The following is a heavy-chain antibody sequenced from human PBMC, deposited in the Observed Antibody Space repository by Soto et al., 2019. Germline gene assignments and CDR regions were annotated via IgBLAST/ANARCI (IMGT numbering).Heavy chain of an antibody. J-gene: IGHJ4*02. Sequence: EVQLLESGGSLVQPGGSLRLSCAVSGFTFINNAMSWVRQAPGKGLEWVSGISGSGDSTNYGDSVKGRFTISRDNAKNTLYQQMNSLRAEDTAVYYCARRLYCISSSCYAVDYWGQGTLVTVSS. CDR3: ARRLYCISSSCYAVDY. CDR1: GFTFINNA. V-gene: IGHV3-23*01. D-gene: IGHD2-2*01. CDR2: ISGSGDST.